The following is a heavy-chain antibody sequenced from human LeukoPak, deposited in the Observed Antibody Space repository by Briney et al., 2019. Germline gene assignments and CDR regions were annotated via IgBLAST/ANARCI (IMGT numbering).Heavy chain of an antibody. J-gene: IGHJ5*02. D-gene: IGHD2-2*01. CDR1: GGSFSGYY. CDR2: INHSGST. Sequence: SETLSLTCAVYGGSFSGYYWSWIRKPPGKGLEWFGEINHSGSTNYNPSLKSRVTISVDTSKNQFSLKLSSVTAADTAVYYCASKLYCSSTSCYSHWFDPWGQGTLVTVSS. CDR3: ASKLYCSSTSCYSHWFDP. V-gene: IGHV4-34*01.